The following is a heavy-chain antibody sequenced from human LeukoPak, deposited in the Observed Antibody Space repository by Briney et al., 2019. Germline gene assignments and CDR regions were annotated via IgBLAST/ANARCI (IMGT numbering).Heavy chain of an antibody. Sequence: VXXXXXXSGYTFXGYYMHWVRQAPGQGLEWMGWINPNSGGTNYAQKFQGRVTMTRDTSISTAYMELSRLRSDDTAVYYCARTNSRGYCSSTSCYVKSQPRYYYYMDVWGKGTTVTVSS. V-gene: IGHV1-2*02. CDR3: ARTNSRGYCSSTSCYVKSQPRYYYYMDV. J-gene: IGHJ6*03. CDR2: INPNSGGT. D-gene: IGHD2-2*01. CDR1: GYTFXGYY.